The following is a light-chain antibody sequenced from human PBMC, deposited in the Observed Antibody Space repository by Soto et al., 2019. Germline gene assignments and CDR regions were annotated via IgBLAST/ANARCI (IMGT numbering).Light chain of an antibody. J-gene: IGLJ1*01. CDR3: SSYTTSSTRV. CDR1: SSDVGFYNY. V-gene: IGLV2-14*01. CDR2: EVS. Sequence: QSALTQPASVSGSPGQSIAISCTGSSSDVGFYNYVSWYQQHPGEVPKLIIFEVSNRPSGVSNRFSGSKSGNTASLTISGLQAEDEAAYDCSSYTTSSTRVFGTGTKVTVL.